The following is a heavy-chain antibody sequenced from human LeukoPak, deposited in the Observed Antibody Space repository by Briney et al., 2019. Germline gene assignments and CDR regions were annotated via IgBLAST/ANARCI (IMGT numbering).Heavy chain of an antibody. CDR2: ISAYNGNT. Sequence: ASVKVSCKASGDTFTSYGISWVRQAPGQGLEWMGWISAYNGNTNYAQKLQGRVTMTTDTSTSTAYMEPRSLRSDVSAVYYCARAGGTYYYDSSGYPDYWGQGTLVTVSS. CDR3: ARAGGTYYYDSSGYPDY. CDR1: GDTFTSYG. J-gene: IGHJ4*02. D-gene: IGHD3-22*01. V-gene: IGHV1-18*01.